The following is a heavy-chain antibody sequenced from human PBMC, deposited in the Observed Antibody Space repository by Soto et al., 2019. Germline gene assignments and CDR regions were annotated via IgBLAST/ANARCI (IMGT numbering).Heavy chain of an antibody. Sequence: SETLSLTCAVYGGSFSGYYWRLIRQPPGKGLECIWEINHSGSTNYNPSLKSRVTISVDTSKNQFSLKLSSVTAADTAVYYCARGPYNWNPSQAHHYYNGIDVCGQGTTVTVSS. CDR1: GGSFSGYY. V-gene: IGHV4-34*01. J-gene: IGHJ6*02. D-gene: IGHD1-20*01. CDR2: INHSGST. CDR3: ARGPYNWNPSQAHHYYNGIDV.